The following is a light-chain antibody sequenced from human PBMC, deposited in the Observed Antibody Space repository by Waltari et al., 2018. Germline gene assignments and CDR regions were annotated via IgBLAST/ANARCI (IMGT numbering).Light chain of an antibody. V-gene: IGLV1-44*01. CDR3: GAWDDSLNGYV. J-gene: IGLJ1*01. CDR1: SSNIGSKT. CDR2: GDD. Sequence: QSVLTQPPSASGTPGQRVTISCSGSSSNIGSKTVSWYHQLPGTAPKLLIYGDDQRPSGVPDRFSASKSGTSASLSISNLQSEDEADHYCGAWDDSLNGYVFGSGTKVNVL.